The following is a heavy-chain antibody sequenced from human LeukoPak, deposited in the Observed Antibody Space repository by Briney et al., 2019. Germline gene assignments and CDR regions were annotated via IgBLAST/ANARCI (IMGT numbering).Heavy chain of an antibody. CDR1: GFAFNTYT. CDR3: ARESFAARWD. J-gene: IGHJ4*02. V-gene: IGHV3-21*01. D-gene: IGHD6-6*01. Sequence: GGSLRLSCAASGFAFNTYTLNWVRQAPGKGLEWVACISSSGSYTYYANSVKGRFTVSRDNAKNSLFLQMNSLTAEDTAVYYCARESFAARWDWGQGTLVTVSS. CDR2: ISSSGSYT.